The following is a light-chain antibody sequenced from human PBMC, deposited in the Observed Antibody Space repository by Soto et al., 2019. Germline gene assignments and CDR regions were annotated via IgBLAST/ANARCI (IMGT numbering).Light chain of an antibody. CDR2: EVS. CDR3: SSYAGPNNSV. Sequence: QSALTQPPSASGSPGQSVTISCTGTSSDVGGYDYVSWYQQHPGKAPKLMIYEVSKRPSGVPDRFSGSESGNTASLTVSGLQAEDEADYYCSSYAGPNNSVFGGGTKLTVL. J-gene: IGLJ2*01. V-gene: IGLV2-8*01. CDR1: SSDVGGYDY.